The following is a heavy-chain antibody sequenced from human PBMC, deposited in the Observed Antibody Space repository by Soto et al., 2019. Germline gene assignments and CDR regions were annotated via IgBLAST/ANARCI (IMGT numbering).Heavy chain of an antibody. V-gene: IGHV1-69*13. Sequence: ASVKVSCKASGGTSSSYAISWVRQAPGQGLEWMGGIIPIFGTANYAQKFQGRVTITADESTSTAYMELSSLRSEDTAVYYCARLPRTGTTNYYYYGMDVWGQGTTVTVYS. CDR3: ARLPRTGTTNYYYYGMDV. D-gene: IGHD1-7*01. CDR2: IIPIFGTA. CDR1: GGTSSSYA. J-gene: IGHJ6*02.